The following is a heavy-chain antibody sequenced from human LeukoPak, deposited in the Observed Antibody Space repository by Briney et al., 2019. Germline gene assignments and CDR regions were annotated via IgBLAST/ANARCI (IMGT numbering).Heavy chain of an antibody. CDR1: SYTFTSYG. J-gene: IGHJ6*02. D-gene: IGHD3-3*01. CDR2: ISAYNGNT. V-gene: IGHV1-18*01. Sequence: ASVKVSCKASSYTFTSYGISWVRQAPGQGLERMGWISAYNGNTNYAQKLQGRVTMTTDTSTSTAYMELRSLRSDDTAVYYCAREYYDFWSGYFSGYYYYGMDVWGQGTTVTVSS. CDR3: AREYYDFWSGYFSGYYYYGMDV.